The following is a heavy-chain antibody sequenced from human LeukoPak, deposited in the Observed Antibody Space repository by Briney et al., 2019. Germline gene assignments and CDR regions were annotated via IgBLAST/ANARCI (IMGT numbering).Heavy chain of an antibody. Sequence: ASVKVSCKVSGYTLTELSMHWVRQAPGKGLEWMGGFDPEDGETIYAQKFQGRVTMTEDTSTDTAYMELSSLRSEDTAVYYCATVGFRRWYPAAAASFGHWFDPWGQGTLVTVSS. CDR3: ATVGFRRWYPAAAASFGHWFDP. CDR1: GYTLTELS. J-gene: IGHJ5*02. D-gene: IGHD6-13*01. CDR2: FDPEDGET. V-gene: IGHV1-24*01.